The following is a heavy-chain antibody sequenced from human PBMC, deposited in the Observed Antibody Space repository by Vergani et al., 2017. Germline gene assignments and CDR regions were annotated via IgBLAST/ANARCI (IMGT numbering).Heavy chain of an antibody. V-gene: IGHV4-4*09. D-gene: IGHD3-22*01. J-gene: IGHJ4*02. CDR1: GGSISSYY. CDR3: ARHAHTYYYDSSPFDY. CDR2: IYTSGST. Sequence: QVQLQESGPGLVKPSETLSLTCTVSGGSISSYYWSWIRQPPGKGLEWIGYIYTSGSTNYNPSLKSRVTISVDTSKNQFSLKLSSGTAADTAVYYCARHAHTYYYDSSPFDYWGQGTLVTVSS.